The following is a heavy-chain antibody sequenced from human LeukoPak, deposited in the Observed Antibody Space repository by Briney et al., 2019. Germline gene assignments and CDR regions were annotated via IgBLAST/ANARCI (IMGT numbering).Heavy chain of an antibody. CDR2: IDNDGRDT. D-gene: IGHD1-14*01. J-gene: IGHJ3*01. CDR1: GFTFRSYW. V-gene: IGHV3-74*01. Sequence: GGTLRLSYAASGFTFRSYWIHGVRQAPGKARVWVSRIDNDGRDTIYADSVKGRFTISRDNAKNTLYLEMSNLRAEDTAVYFCSRGRPNPAFDFWGQGTMVTVSS. CDR3: SRGRPNPAFDF.